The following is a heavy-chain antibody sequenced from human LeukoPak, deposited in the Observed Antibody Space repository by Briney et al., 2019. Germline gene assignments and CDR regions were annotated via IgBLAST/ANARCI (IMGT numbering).Heavy chain of an antibody. V-gene: IGHV3-21*01. CDR2: ISGIGSYI. CDR3: ARASEFDY. J-gene: IGHJ4*02. CDR1: GFTFSSYS. Sequence: PGGSLRLSCAASGFTFSSYSMSWVRQAPGKGLEWVSSISGIGSYIFHADSVKGRFTISRDNGKNSLYLQMNSLRAEDTAVYYCARASEFDYWGQGTLVTVSS.